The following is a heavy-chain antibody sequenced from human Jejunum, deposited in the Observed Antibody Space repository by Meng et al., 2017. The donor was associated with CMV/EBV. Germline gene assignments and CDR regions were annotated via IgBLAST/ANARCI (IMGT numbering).Heavy chain of an antibody. D-gene: IGHD3-3*01. CDR1: GGSIGSGDYY. J-gene: IGHJ4*02. Sequence: VQLHESGPGLLKPSQTLSLTCSVSGGSIGSGDYYWSWIRQPPGKGLEWIGYIHDTGSTYYNPSLKSRVDISLGTSRNHFSLTLSSVTAEDTAVYFCARGSIFVSFDSWGQGTLVTVSS. CDR2: IHDTGST. V-gene: IGHV4-30-4*08. CDR3: ARGSIFVSFDS.